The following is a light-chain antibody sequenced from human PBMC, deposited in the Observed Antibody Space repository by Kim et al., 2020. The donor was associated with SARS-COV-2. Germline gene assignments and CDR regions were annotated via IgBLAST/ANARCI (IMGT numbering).Light chain of an antibody. CDR3: QSYDSNNHWV. J-gene: IGLJ3*02. CDR1: SGSIASYY. CDR2: EDN. V-gene: IGLV6-57*03. Sequence: KTVTISCTRSSGSIASYYVQWYQQRPGSAPTTVIYEDNQRPSGVPDRFSGSIDSSSNSASLTISGLKTEDEADYYCQSYDSNNHWVFGGGTQLTVL.